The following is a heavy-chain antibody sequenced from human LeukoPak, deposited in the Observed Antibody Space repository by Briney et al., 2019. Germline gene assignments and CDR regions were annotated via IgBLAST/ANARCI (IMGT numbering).Heavy chain of an antibody. CDR3: ARDRSTTWSFDY. Sequence: GGSLRLSCAASGFTFSFSGMYWVRQAPGKGLEWVAFISDDGSRKYYADSVKGRFTISRDNSKNTLYLQMNSLRTEDTAVYYCARDRSTTWSFDYWGQGTLVTVSS. J-gene: IGHJ4*02. V-gene: IGHV3-30*03. D-gene: IGHD6-13*01. CDR1: GFTFSFSG. CDR2: ISDDGSRK.